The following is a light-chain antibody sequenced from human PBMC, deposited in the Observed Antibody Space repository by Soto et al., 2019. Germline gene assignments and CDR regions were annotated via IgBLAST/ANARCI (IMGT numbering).Light chain of an antibody. CDR1: QGISRW. J-gene: IGKJ5*01. CDR2: AAS. CDR3: QEANSFAIT. Sequence: DIQMTQSPSSVSASVGDRVTITCRASQGISRWLAWYQQKPGKAPKLLIYAASILRSGVPSRFIGSGSGTDFTLTISSLQPEDFATYYCQEANSFAITFGQGTRLEIK. V-gene: IGKV1-12*01.